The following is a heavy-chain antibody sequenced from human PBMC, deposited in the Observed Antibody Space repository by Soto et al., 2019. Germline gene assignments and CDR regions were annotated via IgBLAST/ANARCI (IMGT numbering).Heavy chain of an antibody. V-gene: IGHV4-59*01. CDR1: GGSISSYY. J-gene: IGHJ6*02. CDR2: IYYSGST. Sequence: SETMSLTCTVSGGSISSYYGSWIRQPPGKGLEWIGYIYYSGSTNYNPSLKSRVTISVDTSKNQFSLKLSSVTAADTAVYYCARAKHRIAESRFGWYYYYGMDVWGQGTTVTVSS. CDR3: ARAKHRIAESRFGWYYYYGMDV. D-gene: IGHD6-13*01.